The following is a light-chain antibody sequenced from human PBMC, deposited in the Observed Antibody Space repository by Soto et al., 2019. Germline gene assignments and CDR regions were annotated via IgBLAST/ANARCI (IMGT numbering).Light chain of an antibody. CDR2: WAS. J-gene: IGKJ5*01. CDR1: QSVFYSSNNKNY. CDR3: QQYYITPIT. V-gene: IGKV4-1*01. Sequence: DIVMTQSPDSLAVSLGERATINCKSSQSVFYSSNNKNYFTWYQQKPGQPPKLLIYWASTRESGVPDRFSGSGSGTDFTLTISSLKAEDVAVYYCQQYYITPITFGQGTRLEIK.